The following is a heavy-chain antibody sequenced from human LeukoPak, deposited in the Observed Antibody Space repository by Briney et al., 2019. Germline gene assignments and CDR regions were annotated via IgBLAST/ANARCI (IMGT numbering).Heavy chain of an antibody. CDR1: RFTFSSYT. CDR2: ISGSGSVT. Sequence: GGSLRLSCAASRFTFSSYTMTWVRQAPGKGLEWVSAISGSGSVTNFADSVKGRFTVSRDNSKDTLYLQMNSLRAEDAAVYYCARGGPTGFYMDYWGQGTLVTVSS. CDR3: ARGGPTGFYMDY. D-gene: IGHD3-9*01. V-gene: IGHV3-23*01. J-gene: IGHJ4*02.